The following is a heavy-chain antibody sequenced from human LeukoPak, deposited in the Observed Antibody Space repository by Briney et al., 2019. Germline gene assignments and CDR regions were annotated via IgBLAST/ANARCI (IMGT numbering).Heavy chain of an antibody. D-gene: IGHD3-10*01. CDR3: ARCYASGSYGIDY. CDR2: ISSSSRYI. J-gene: IGHJ4*02. V-gene: IGHV3-21*01. Sequence: GGSLRLSCEVSGFDFWSYSMNWVREVPGKGLQWVSSISSSSRYIYYADSVKGRFTVSGDNAKNSLYLQMNSLGAEDTAVYSCARCYASGSYGIDYWGQGTLVAVSS. CDR1: GFDFWSYS.